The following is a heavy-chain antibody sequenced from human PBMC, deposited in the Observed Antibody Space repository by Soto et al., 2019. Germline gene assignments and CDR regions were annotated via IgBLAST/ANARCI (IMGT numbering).Heavy chain of an antibody. Sequence: QVQLQQWGAGLLKPSETLSLTCAVYGGSFSGYYWSWIRQPPGKGLEWIGEINHSGSTNYNPSLKRRFTISVDTAKNQFSLKLSSVTAADTAVYYCATQRYCSSTSCYFFDYWGQGTLVTVSS. J-gene: IGHJ4*02. CDR2: INHSGST. V-gene: IGHV4-34*01. CDR3: ATQRYCSSTSCYFFDY. D-gene: IGHD2-2*01. CDR1: GGSFSGYY.